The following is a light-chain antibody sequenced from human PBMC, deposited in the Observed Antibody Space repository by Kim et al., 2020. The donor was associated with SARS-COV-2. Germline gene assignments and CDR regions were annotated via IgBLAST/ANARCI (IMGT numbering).Light chain of an antibody. CDR2: DVT. CDR1: SSDIGNYNY. Sequence: QSALTQPRSVYGSPGQSVTISCTGTSSDIGNYNYVTWYQQHPGKAPKVMIYDVTKRPSGVPDRFSGSKSGNTASLTISGLQAEDEADYHCCSYAGSYALVFGGGTQLTVL. CDR3: CSYAGSYALV. V-gene: IGLV2-11*01. J-gene: IGLJ2*01.